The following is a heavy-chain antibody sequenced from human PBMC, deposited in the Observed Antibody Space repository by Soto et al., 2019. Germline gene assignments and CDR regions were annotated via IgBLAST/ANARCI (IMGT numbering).Heavy chain of an antibody. Sequence: PGGSLRLSCAASGFTFSSYAMSWVRQAPGKGLEWVSAISGSGGSTYYADSVKGRFTISRDNSKNTLYLQMNSLRAEDTAVYYCAKPTITIFGVVITNYYYYGMDVWGQGTTVTVSS. CDR1: GFTFSSYA. CDR3: AKPTITIFGVVITNYYYYGMDV. J-gene: IGHJ6*02. CDR2: ISGSGGST. V-gene: IGHV3-23*01. D-gene: IGHD3-3*01.